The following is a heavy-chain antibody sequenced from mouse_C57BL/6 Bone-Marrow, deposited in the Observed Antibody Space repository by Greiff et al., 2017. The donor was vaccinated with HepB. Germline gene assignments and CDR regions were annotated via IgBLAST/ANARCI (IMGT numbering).Heavy chain of an antibody. CDR2: IDPENGDT. J-gene: IGHJ3*01. Sequence: EVQLQQSGAELVRPGASVKLSCTASGFNIKDDYMHWVKQRPEQGLEWIGWIDPENGDTEYASKFQGKATITADTSSHTAYLQLSSLTSEDTAVYYCTTYYGNYWFAYWGQGTLVTVSA. V-gene: IGHV14-4*01. D-gene: IGHD2-1*01. CDR1: GFNIKDDY. CDR3: TTYYGNYWFAY.